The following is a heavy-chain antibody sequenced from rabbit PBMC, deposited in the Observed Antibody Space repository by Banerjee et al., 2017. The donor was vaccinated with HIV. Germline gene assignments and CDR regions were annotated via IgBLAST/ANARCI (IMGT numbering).Heavy chain of an antibody. CDR3: ARGGYAGDGSGTIIFNL. D-gene: IGHD7-1*01. CDR2: IYTGSSGGT. Sequence: QSLEESGGDLVKPGASLTLTCTASGFSFSTSYWICWVRQAPGKGLEWIACIYTGSSGGTYYASWAKGRFTISRTSSTTVTLQMTSLTAADTATYFCARGGYAGDGSGTIIFNLWGQGTLVTVS. J-gene: IGHJ4*01. V-gene: IGHV1S40*01. CDR1: GFSFSTSYW.